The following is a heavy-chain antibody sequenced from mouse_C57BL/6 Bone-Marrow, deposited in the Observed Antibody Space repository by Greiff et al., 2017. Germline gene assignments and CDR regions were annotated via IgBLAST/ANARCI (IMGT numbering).Heavy chain of an antibody. CDR1: GYTFTSYW. V-gene: IGHV1-55*01. Sequence: VQLQQSGAELVKPGASVKMSCKASGYTFTSYWITWVKQRPGQGLEWIGDIYPGSGSTNYNEKFKSKATLTVDTSSSTAYMQLSSLTSEGAADDCCAREGRSYFDYWGQGTTLTVSS. D-gene: IGHD3-3*01. CDR2: IYPGSGST. J-gene: IGHJ2*01. CDR3: AREGRSYFDY.